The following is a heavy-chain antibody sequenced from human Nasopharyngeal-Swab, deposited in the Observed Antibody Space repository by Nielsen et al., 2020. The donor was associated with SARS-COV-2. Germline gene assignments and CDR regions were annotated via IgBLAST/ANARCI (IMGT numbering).Heavy chain of an antibody. V-gene: IGHV1-2*06. D-gene: IGHD3-3*01. J-gene: IGHJ4*02. CDR3: ARAVYYDFWSGSKGGGVDY. CDR2: ISPNSGGT. Sequence: WVRQAPGQGLEWVGRISPNSGGTNFAQKFQGRVTMTRDTSINTAYMELTRLRYDATAVYYCARAVYYDFWSGSKGGGVDYWGQGTLVTVSS.